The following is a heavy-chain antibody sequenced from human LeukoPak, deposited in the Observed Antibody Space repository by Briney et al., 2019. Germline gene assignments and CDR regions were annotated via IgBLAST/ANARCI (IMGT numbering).Heavy chain of an antibody. D-gene: IGHD3-22*01. CDR2: ISGSGGST. Sequence: GGSLRLSCAASGFTFSDAWMSWVRQAPGKGLEWVSAISGSGGSTYYADSVKGRFTISRDNSKNTLYLQMNSLRAEDTAVYYCAKERSYYYDSSSIDYWGQGTLVTVSS. CDR3: AKERSYYYDSSSIDY. J-gene: IGHJ4*02. V-gene: IGHV3-23*01. CDR1: GFTFSDAW.